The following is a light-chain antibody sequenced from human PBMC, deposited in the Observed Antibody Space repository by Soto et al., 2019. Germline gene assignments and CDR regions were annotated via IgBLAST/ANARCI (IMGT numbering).Light chain of an antibody. V-gene: IGLV2-14*01. CDR2: EVS. J-gene: IGLJ1*01. CDR1: SSDVGGYNY. CDR3: SSYTSSSTPYV. Sequence: QSVLTQPASVSGSPGQSITISCTGTSSDVGGYNYVSWYQQHPGKAPKLMIYEVSNRPSGVSNRFSGSKSGNTASPTISGLQAEDEADYYCSSYTSSSTPYVFGTGTRSPS.